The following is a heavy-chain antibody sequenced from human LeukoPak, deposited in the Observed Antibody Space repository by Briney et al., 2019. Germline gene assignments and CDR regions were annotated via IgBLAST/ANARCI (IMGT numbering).Heavy chain of an antibody. J-gene: IGHJ4*02. D-gene: IGHD6-13*01. V-gene: IGHV1-24*01. CDR2: FDPEEGKK. Sequence: ASVKVTCKVSGYRLTDVFIQWVRQAPGEGLEWVGGFDPEEGKKLYARKFQGRVTPTEDTSTDIAYMELHSLTSEDTAVYYCARDQGIGAAGYDFWGQGTLVTVSS. CDR1: GYRLTDVF. CDR3: ARDQGIGAAGYDF.